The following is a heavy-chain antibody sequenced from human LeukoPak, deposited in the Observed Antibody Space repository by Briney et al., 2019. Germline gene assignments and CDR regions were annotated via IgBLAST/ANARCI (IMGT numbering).Heavy chain of an antibody. J-gene: IGHJ4*02. D-gene: IGHD3-10*01. Sequence: PSETLSLTCTVSGGSITSSNYYWGWIRQPPGKGLEWIGSFYYSGSTNYNPSLKSRVTISVDTSKNQFSLKLRSVTAADTAVYYCVYYYGSGSVEYWGQGTLVTVSS. CDR2: FYYSGST. CDR1: GGSITSSNYY. CDR3: VYYYGSGSVEY. V-gene: IGHV4-39*01.